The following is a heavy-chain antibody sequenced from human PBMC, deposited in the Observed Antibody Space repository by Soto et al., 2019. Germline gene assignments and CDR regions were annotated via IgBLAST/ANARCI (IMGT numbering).Heavy chain of an antibody. J-gene: IGHJ4*02. Sequence: QVQLVQSGAEVKKPGASVKVSCKASGYTFTNSGFSWVRQAPGQGLEWMGWIRVNNGDTHYAQKLQGRVTMTTDTATSTSFKERMSLRYDYTAVYYCAIYLCDRDFDVHYWGQGTLSTVS. CDR3: AIYLCDRDFDVHY. CDR2: IRVNNGDT. CDR1: GYTFTNSG. V-gene: IGHV1-18*01. D-gene: IGHD6-6*01.